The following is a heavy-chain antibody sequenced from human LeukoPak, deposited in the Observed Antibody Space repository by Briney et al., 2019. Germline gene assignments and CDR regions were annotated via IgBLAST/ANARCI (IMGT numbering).Heavy chain of an antibody. V-gene: IGHV1-2*06. CDR3: ALTGGYCSSISCSSPMDV. CDR1: GYTFTGYY. D-gene: IGHD2-2*01. Sequence: ASVKVSCKASGYTFTGYYIHWVRQAPGQGLEWIGRINPNSGGTNFAQQFQGRVTMTRDTSISTAYMELSRLRSDDTAVYYCALTGGYCSSISCSSPMDVWGKGTTVTVSS. CDR2: INPNSGGT. J-gene: IGHJ6*03.